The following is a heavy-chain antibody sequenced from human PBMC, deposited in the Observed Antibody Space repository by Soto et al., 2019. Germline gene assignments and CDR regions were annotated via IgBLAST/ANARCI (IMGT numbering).Heavy chain of an antibody. Sequence: EVPLLESGGGLVQPGGSLRLACAASGISFSSYAMSWVRQAPGKGLQWVSSITASGGGTYYADSVEGRFTISRDNFKNTLYLQMNSLRAEDTAVYYCARDFSSPDVWGKGTTVTVSS. J-gene: IGHJ6*04. CDR1: GISFSSYA. V-gene: IGHV3-23*01. CDR2: ITASGGGT. CDR3: ARDFSSPDV.